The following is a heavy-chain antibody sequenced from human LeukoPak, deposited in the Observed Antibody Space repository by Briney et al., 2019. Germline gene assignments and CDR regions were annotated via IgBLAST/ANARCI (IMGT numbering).Heavy chain of an antibody. V-gene: IGHV1-8*01. D-gene: IGHD6-13*01. J-gene: IGHJ6*02. CDR3: ARFKGYSSSWYPLYYYYYGMDV. CDR2: MNPNSGNT. CDR1: GYTFTSYD. Sequence: ASVKVSCKASGYTFTSYDINWVRQATGQGLEWMGWMNPNSGNTGYAQKFQDRVTMTRNTSISTAYMELSSLRSEDTAVYYCARFKGYSSSWYPLYYYYYGMDVWGQGTTVTVSS.